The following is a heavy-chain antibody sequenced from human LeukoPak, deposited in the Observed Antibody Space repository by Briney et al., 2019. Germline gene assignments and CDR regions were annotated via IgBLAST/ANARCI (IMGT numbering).Heavy chain of an antibody. V-gene: IGHV3-64D*09. Sequence: GGSRRLAWSASGFTFSSYAMHWVRQAPGKVLEYVSAISSNGGSTYYADSVKGRFTISRDNSKNTLYLQMSSLRAEDTAVYYCVKDYNWTIFHYWGKGTLVTVSS. D-gene: IGHD1-20*01. J-gene: IGHJ4*02. CDR3: VKDYNWTIFHY. CDR1: GFTFSSYA. CDR2: ISSNGGST.